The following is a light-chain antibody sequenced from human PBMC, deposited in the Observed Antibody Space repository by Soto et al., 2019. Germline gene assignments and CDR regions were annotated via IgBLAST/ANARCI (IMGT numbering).Light chain of an antibody. Sequence: QSVLTQPPSASGTPGQRVTISCSGGSSNIGTNYVYWYQHLAGAAPKLLIYRNNQRPPGVPERFSGSRSGTSASLAISGLRSEDESDYYCAAWDDSLSGYVFGTGTKVTVL. CDR3: AAWDDSLSGYV. CDR1: SSNIGTNY. CDR2: RNN. V-gene: IGLV1-47*01. J-gene: IGLJ1*01.